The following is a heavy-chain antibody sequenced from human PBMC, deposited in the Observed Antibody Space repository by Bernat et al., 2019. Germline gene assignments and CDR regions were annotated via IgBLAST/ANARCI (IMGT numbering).Heavy chain of an antibody. D-gene: IGHD5-18*01. CDR3: ALGIHDAFDI. CDR1: GDSVSSNSAA. V-gene: IGHV6-1*01. CDR2: TFYRSKWFN. J-gene: IGHJ3*02. Sequence: QVQLQPSGPGLVKPSQTLSLTCAISGDSVSSNSAAWNWIRQSPSRGLEWLGRTFYRSKWFNDYAASVKSRITVNANKSKTQFSLHLNSVTPEDTAIYYCALGIHDAFDIWGQGTMVTVSS.